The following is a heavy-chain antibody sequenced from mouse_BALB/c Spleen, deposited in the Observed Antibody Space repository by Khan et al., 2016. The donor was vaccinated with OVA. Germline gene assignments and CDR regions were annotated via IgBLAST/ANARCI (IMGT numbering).Heavy chain of an antibody. CDR2: INPSTDYT. CDR3: TNHGSSSAGFTY. CDR1: GYTFTSYW. D-gene: IGHD1-1*01. Sequence: QVQLKQSGAELAKPGASVKMSCKASGYTFTSYWMHWVKQRPGQGLEWIGYINPSTDYTEYNQKFKDKATLTADKSSSTAYMQLTSLTSEDSAVYYCTNHGSSSAGFTYWGQGTLVTVSA. J-gene: IGHJ3*01. V-gene: IGHV1-7*01.